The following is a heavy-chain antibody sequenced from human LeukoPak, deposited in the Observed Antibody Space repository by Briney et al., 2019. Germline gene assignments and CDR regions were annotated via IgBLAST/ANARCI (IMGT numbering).Heavy chain of an antibody. D-gene: IGHD4-23*01. V-gene: IGHV4-59*01. Sequence: SETLSLTCTVSGGSISSYYWSWIRQPPGKGLEWIGYIYHSGSTNYKPSLKSRVTISVDTSKNQFSLKLGSVTAADTAVYYCAREMTTVVTDYFDYWGQGTLVTVSS. CDR1: GGSISSYY. CDR2: IYHSGST. J-gene: IGHJ4*02. CDR3: AREMTTVVTDYFDY.